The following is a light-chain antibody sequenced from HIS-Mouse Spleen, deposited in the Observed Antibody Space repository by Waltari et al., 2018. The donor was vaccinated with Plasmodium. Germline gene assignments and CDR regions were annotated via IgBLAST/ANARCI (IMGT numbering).Light chain of an antibody. Sequence: EIVLTQSPATLSLSPGERATLSCRASQSVSSYLAWYQQKPGKAPRLLIYDASNRATVIPARFSGSGSGTDFTLTISSLEPEDFAVYDCQRRSNWPPLTFGGGTKVEIK. CDR3: QRRSNWPPLT. J-gene: IGKJ4*01. V-gene: IGKV3-11*01. CDR1: QSVSSY. CDR2: DAS.